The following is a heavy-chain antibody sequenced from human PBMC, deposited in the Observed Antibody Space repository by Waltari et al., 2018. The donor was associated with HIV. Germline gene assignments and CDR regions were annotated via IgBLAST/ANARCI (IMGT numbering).Heavy chain of an antibody. CDR2: INHSGST. V-gene: IGHV4-34*01. CDR3: ARGGNYYGSGSYYKLDY. CDR1: GVSFRGYY. D-gene: IGHD3-10*01. J-gene: IGHJ4*02. Sequence: QVQLQQWGAGLLKPSETLSLTCAVYGVSFRGYYWSWIRQSPGKGLEWIGEINHSGSTNYHPSLKSRVTMSVDTSKNQFSLKLSFVTAADTAVYYCARGGNYYGSGSYYKLDYWGQGTLVTVSS.